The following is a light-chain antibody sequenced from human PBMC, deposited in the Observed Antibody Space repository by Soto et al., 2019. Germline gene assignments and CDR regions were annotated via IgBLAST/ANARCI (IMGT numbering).Light chain of an antibody. J-gene: IGKJ4*01. CDR3: QQRSNWPLT. CDR1: QSVSSY. Sequence: EIVLTQSPATLSLSPGERATLSCRASQSVSSYLAWYQQKPGQAPRLLIYDASNRATGIPARFSGSGSLTHFNLTIRRLVPEDFAVSYCQQRSNWPLTFGGGTKVEIK. CDR2: DAS. V-gene: IGKV3-11*01.